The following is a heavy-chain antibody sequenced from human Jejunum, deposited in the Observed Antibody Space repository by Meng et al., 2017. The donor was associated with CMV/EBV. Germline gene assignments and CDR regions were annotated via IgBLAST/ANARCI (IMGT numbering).Heavy chain of an antibody. J-gene: IGHJ6*02. CDR2: ISRSGDST. CDR3: AKEKYGAGGWAFQYGTDV. Sequence: SYAMNWVRQAPGKGPEWVSGISRSGDSTYYADSVKGRFTISRDNSKKILFLRMDSLRAEDTAVYYCAKEKYGAGGWAFQYGTDVWGQGTTVTVSS. CDR1: SYA. D-gene: IGHD4-17*01. V-gene: IGHV3-23*01.